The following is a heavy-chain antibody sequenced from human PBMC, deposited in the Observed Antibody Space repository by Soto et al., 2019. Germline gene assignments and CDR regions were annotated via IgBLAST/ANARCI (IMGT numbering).Heavy chain of an antibody. CDR2: ISGSGGST. V-gene: IGHV3-23*01. D-gene: IGHD6-13*01. Sequence: GGSLRLSCAASGFTFSSYAMSWVRQAPGKGLEWVSAISGSGGSTYYADSVKGRFTISRDNSKNTLYLQMNSLRAEDTAVYYCARDGWIAAAGTVDAFDIWGQGTMVTVSS. CDR1: GFTFSSYA. J-gene: IGHJ3*02. CDR3: ARDGWIAAAGTVDAFDI.